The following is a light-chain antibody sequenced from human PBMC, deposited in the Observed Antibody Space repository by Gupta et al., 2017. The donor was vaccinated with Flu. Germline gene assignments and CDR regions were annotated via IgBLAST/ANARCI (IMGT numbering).Light chain of an antibody. J-gene: IGKJ2*01. CDR3: QQSYSTPMYT. V-gene: IGKV1-39*01. CDR2: ASS. CDR1: QSISSY. Sequence: SSLSAAVGDRVTITCLASQSISSYLNWYQQKPWKAPKLLIYASSSLQSGVPSRFSGSGSWTDFTLTISSLQPEDFATYYCQQSYSTPMYTFGQGTKLEIK.